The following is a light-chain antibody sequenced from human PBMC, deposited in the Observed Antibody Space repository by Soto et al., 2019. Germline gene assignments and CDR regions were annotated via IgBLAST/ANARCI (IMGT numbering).Light chain of an antibody. V-gene: IGLV2-14*01. Sequence: QSVLTQPASVSGSPGQSITISCTGTSSDIGGYNYVSWYQQHPGKVPKLIIFEVTTRPSGVSNRFSGSKSGNTASLTISGLQADDEADYYCSSFTSTTTLYVFGTGTQLTVL. CDR2: EVT. J-gene: IGLJ1*01. CDR1: SSDIGGYNY. CDR3: SSFTSTTTLYV.